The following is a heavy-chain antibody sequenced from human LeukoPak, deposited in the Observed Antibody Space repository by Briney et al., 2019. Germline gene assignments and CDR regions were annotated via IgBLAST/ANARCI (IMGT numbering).Heavy chain of an antibody. J-gene: IGHJ6*02. D-gene: IGHD3-3*01. V-gene: IGHV4-30-2*01. Sequence: PSQTLSLTCAVSGGSISSGGYSWSWIRQPPGKGLEWIGYIYHSGSTYYNPFLKSRVTISVDRSKNQFSLKLSSVTAADTAVDYCARGSVRGVKYYYYGMDVWGQGTTVTVSS. CDR3: ARGSVRGVKYYYYGMDV. CDR1: GGSISSGGYS. CDR2: IYHSGST.